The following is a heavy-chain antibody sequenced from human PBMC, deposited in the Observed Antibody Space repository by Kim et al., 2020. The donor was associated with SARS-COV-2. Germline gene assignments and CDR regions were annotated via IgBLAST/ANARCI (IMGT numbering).Heavy chain of an antibody. V-gene: IGHV3-15*01. CDR2: IRSENTGGTA. D-gene: IGHD3-22*01. J-gene: IGHJ4*02. CDR1: GFTFNTVW. Sequence: GGSLRLSCAASGFTFNTVWMAWVRQAPGGGLEWVGRIRSENTGGTADYAAPVKGRFTISRDDSQNTLYLQMNNLNTEDTGVYYCTKTFQSDSSGQYWGQGTLVTVSS. CDR3: TKTFQSDSSGQY.